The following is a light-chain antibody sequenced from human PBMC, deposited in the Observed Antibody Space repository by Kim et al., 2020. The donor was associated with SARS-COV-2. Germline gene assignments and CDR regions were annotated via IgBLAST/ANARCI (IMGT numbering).Light chain of an antibody. V-gene: IGLV2-14*03. CDR3: NSHTTSSTYV. CDR2: DVS. J-gene: IGLJ1*01. Sequence: GQSITSSCTGTSSYVGYYNYVSWYQQHPGKATKLIIYDVSERASGASNRFSGSQSGNTASLTISGLRAEDEADYYCNSHTTSSTYVFGSGTKVTVL. CDR1: SSYVGYYNY.